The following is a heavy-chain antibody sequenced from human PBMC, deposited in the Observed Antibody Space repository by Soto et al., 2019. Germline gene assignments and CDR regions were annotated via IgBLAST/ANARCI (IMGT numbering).Heavy chain of an antibody. CDR2: IIPIFGTA. CDR1: GGTFSSYA. Sequence: QVQLVQSGAEVKKPGSSVKVSCKASGGTFSSYAISWVRQAPGQGLEWMGGIIPIFGTANYAQKFQGRVTITADESTSTAYMELSSLRSEDTAVYYCARAIRLRFLEWLLPYYYYGMDVWGQGTTVTVSS. J-gene: IGHJ6*02. D-gene: IGHD3-3*01. CDR3: ARAIRLRFLEWLLPYYYYGMDV. V-gene: IGHV1-69*01.